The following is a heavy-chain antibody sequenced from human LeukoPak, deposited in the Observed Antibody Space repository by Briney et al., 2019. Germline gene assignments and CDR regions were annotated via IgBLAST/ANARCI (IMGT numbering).Heavy chain of an antibody. CDR1: GGSISSYY. CDR3: ARGGRDGYRDY. D-gene: IGHD5-24*01. CDR2: IYYSGST. Sequence: SETLSLTCTVSGGSISSYYWSWIRQPPGKGLEWIGYIYYSGSTNYNPSLKSRVTISVDTSKNQFSLKLSSVTAADTAVYYCARGGRDGYRDYWGQGTLVTASP. V-gene: IGHV4-59*01. J-gene: IGHJ4*02.